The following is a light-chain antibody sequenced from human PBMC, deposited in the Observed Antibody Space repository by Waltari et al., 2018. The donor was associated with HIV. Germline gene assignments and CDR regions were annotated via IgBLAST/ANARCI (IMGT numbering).Light chain of an antibody. V-gene: IGLV3-1*01. CDR2: QDN. Sequence: SSEMTQPPSVSVSPGQTASITCSGDTLGDKYASWYQQKPGQSPVLVLYQDNKRPSGIPARFSGSNSGNTATLTISGTQAMDEADYYCQAWDSSTGGVFGGGTKLTVL. CDR1: TLGDKY. J-gene: IGLJ3*02. CDR3: QAWDSSTGGV.